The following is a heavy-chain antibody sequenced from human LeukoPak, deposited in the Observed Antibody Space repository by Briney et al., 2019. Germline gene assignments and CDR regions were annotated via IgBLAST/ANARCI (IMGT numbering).Heavy chain of an antibody. CDR3: GRHSYGLDY. CDR2: IYFGDSDT. V-gene: IGHV5-51*01. CDR1: GNNYW. Sequence: GESEKISCKASGNNYWIAWVRQMPGKGLEWLGIIYFGDSDTRYSPSFQGRLTISVDKSISTAYLQLSSLKASDTAIYFCGRHSYGLDYWGQGTLVTVSS. D-gene: IGHD2-8*01. J-gene: IGHJ4*02.